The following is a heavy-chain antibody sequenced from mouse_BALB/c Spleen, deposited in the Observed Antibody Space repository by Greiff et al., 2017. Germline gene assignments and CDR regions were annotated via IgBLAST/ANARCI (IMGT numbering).Heavy chain of an antibody. CDR3: AKYGEDDGMGY. CDR2: IDPETGGT. V-gene: IGHV1-15*01. D-gene: IGHD2-13*01. J-gene: IGHJ3*01. CDR1: GYTFTDYE. Sequence: VQLQQSGAELVRPGASVTLSCKASGYTFTDYEMHWVKQTPVHGLEWIGAIDPETGGTAYNQKFKGKATLTADKSSSTAYMELRSLTSEDSAVYYGAKYGEDDGMGYWGEGTPVTVSA.